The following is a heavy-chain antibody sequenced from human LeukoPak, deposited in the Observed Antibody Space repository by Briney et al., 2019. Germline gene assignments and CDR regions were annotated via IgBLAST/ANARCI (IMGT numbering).Heavy chain of an antibody. CDR2: ISGSGDST. D-gene: IGHD5-18*01. V-gene: IGHV3-23*01. CDR3: ATDLLTWIQLWLNY. J-gene: IGHJ4*02. CDR1: GFTFSSYS. Sequence: GRSLRLSCAASGFTFSSYSMNWVRQAPGKGLEWVSSISGSGDSTYYAGSVKGRFTISRDNSKNTLYLQMNSLRAEDTAVYYCATDLLTWIQLWLNYWGQGTLVTVSS.